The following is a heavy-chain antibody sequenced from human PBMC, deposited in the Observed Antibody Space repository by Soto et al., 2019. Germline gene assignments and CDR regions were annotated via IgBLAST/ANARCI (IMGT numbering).Heavy chain of an antibody. Sequence: QVQLVQSGPEVKKPGASVKVSCTASGYTFTRHGFSWVRQAPGQGLEWMGWISTYNVNTHYARKFQGRVTMTADTSASTVYMALTSLRPDDTAIYFCARVGRIGWLGIDHWGQGTLVTVSS. V-gene: IGHV1-18*01. CDR2: ISTYNVNT. J-gene: IGHJ4*02. CDR3: ARVGRIGWLGIDH. D-gene: IGHD6-19*01. CDR1: GYTFTRHG.